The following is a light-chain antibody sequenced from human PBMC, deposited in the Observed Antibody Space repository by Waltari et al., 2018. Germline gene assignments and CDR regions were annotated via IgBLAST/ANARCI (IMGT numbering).Light chain of an antibody. CDR1: QSVSSY. V-gene: IGKV3-11*01. CDR3: QQRSNWPPT. J-gene: IGKJ5*01. CDR2: DAS. Sequence: EIVLTQYPATLSLSPGERATHTCRASQSVSSYLAWYQQKPGQAPRLLIYDASNRATGIPARFSGSGSGTDFTLTISSLEPEDFAVYYCQQRSNWPPTFGQGTRLEIK.